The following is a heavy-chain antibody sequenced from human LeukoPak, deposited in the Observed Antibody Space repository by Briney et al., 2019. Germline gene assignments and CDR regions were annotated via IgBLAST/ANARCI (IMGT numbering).Heavy chain of an antibody. D-gene: IGHD1-26*01. V-gene: IGHV4-59*01. CDR3: ARGEWELLRWYFDL. CDR1: GGSISNYY. CDR2: IYYSGST. Sequence: SETLSLTCTVSGGSISNYYWTWIRQPPGKGLEWIAHIYYSGSTNYNPSLKSRVTISVDTSKNQFSLKLSSVTAADTAVYYCARGEWELLRWYFDLWGRGTLVTVSS. J-gene: IGHJ2*01.